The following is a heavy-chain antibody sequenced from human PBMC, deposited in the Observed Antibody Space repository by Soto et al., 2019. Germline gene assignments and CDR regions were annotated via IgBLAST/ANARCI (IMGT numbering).Heavy chain of an antibody. Sequence: SVKVSCKASGGTFSSYAISWVRQAPGQGLEWMGGIILIFGTANYAQKFQGRVTITADESTSTAYMELSSLRSEDTAVYYCARDLRSSGYYPYFDYWGQGTLVTVSS. CDR3: ARDLRSSGYYPYFDY. V-gene: IGHV1-69*13. J-gene: IGHJ4*02. CDR1: GGTFSSYA. CDR2: IILIFGTA. D-gene: IGHD3-22*01.